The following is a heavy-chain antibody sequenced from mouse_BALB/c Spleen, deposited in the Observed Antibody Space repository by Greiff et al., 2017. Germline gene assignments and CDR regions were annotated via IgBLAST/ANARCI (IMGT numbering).Heavy chain of an antibody. J-gene: IGHJ4*01. CDR2: ISTYYGDA. CDR1: GYTFTDYA. Sequence: QVQLQQSGAELVRPGVSVKISCKGSGYTFTDYAMHWVKQSHAKSLEWIGVISTYYGDASYNQKFKGKATMTVDKSSSTAYMELARLTSEDSAIYYCAGENCYSMGYWGQGTSVTVSS. CDR3: AGENCYSMGY. D-gene: IGHD4-1*01. V-gene: IGHV1S137*01.